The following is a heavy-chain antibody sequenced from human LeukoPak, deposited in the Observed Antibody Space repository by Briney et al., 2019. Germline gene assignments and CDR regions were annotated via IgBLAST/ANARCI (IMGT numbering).Heavy chain of an antibody. CDR1: GGSISSSSSY. CDR2: IYYSGST. Sequence: PSETLSLTCTVSGGSISSSSSYWDWIRQPPGKGLEWIGYIYYSGSTYYNPSLKSRVTISVDTSKNQFSLKLSSVTAADTAVYYCARENGLINAFDIWGQGTMVTVSS. CDR3: ARENGLINAFDI. J-gene: IGHJ3*02. V-gene: IGHV4-31*03. D-gene: IGHD3-16*01.